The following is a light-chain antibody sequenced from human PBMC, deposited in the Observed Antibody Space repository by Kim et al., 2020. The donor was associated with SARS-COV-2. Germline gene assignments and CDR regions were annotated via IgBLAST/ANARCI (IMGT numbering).Light chain of an antibody. CDR3: QQYGSSPGYT. CDR1: QSVSSSY. CDR2: GAS. Sequence: PGERAPLSCRASQSVSSSYLAWYQQKPGQAPRLLIYGASSRATGIPDRFSGSGSGTDFTLTISRLEPEDFAVYYCQQYGSSPGYTFGQGTKLEI. J-gene: IGKJ2*01. V-gene: IGKV3-20*01.